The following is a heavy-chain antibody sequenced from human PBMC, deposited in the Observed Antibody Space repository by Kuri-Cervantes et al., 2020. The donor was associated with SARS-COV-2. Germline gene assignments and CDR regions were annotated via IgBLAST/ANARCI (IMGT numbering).Heavy chain of an antibody. J-gene: IGHJ4*02. CDR2: IYYSGSV. D-gene: IGHD4-17*01. Sequence: SETLSLTCAVSGDSISSGGYSWSWIRQPPGKGLEWIGYIYYSGSVSYNPSLMSRVTISVDTSKNQFSLRLTSVTAADTAVYYCTTVTPTSVFDFWGQGTLVTVSS. V-gene: IGHV4-61*08. CDR1: GDSISSGGYS. CDR3: TTVTPTSVFDF.